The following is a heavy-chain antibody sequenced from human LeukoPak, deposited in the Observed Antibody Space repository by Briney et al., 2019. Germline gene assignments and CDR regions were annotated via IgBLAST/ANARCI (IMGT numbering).Heavy chain of an antibody. Sequence: PGGSLRLSCAASGFTFSSYAMSWVRQAPGKGLEWVSLINDSGGNTYYADSVKGRFTISRDNSKNTLFLQMSSLRAEDTALYYCAKELEYFQHWGQGTLVTVSS. CDR1: GFTFSSYA. V-gene: IGHV3-23*01. CDR2: INDSGGNT. CDR3: AKELEYFQH. J-gene: IGHJ1*01.